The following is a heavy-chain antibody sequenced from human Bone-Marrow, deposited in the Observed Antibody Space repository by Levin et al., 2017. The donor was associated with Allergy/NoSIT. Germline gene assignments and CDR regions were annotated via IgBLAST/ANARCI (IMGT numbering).Heavy chain of an antibody. J-gene: IGHJ6*03. V-gene: IGHV3-30-3*01. CDR2: ISYDGNNK. CDR3: ARDDSSNYYYYMDV. D-gene: IGHD3-10*01. Sequence: PGGSLRLSCAASGFTFSSWAMHWVRQAPGKGLEWVALISYDGNNKYYADSVKGRFTISRDNAKSTLSLQMNSLRAEDTALYFCARDDSSNYYYYMDVWGKGTTVTVSS. CDR1: GFTFSSWA.